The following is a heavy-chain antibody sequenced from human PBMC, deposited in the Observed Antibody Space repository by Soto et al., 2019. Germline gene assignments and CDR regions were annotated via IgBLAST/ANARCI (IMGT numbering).Heavy chain of an antibody. CDR3: AREGFEGSSWVQEFWYYYYGMDV. J-gene: IGHJ6*02. V-gene: IGHV1-18*01. CDR2: ISAYNGST. Sequence: GASVKVSCKASGYTFTSYGISWVRQAPGQGLEWMGWISAYNGSTNYAQKLQGRVTMTTDTSTSTAYMELRSLRSDDTAVYYCAREGFEGSSWVQEFWYYYYGMDVWGQGTTVTVSS. CDR1: GYTFTSYG. D-gene: IGHD6-13*01.